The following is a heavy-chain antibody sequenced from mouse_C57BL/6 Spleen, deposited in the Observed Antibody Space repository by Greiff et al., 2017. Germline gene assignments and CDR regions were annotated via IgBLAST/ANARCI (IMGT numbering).Heavy chain of an antibody. CDR3: ARDYDYDDYAMDY. V-gene: IGHV2-9-1*01. Sequence: QVQLKESGPGLVAPSQSLSITCTVSGFSLTSYAISWVRQPPGKGLEWLGVIWTGGGTNYNSALKSRLNISKDNSKSQVFLKMNSLPTDDTAREYCARDYDYDDYAMDYWGQGTSVTVSS. J-gene: IGHJ4*01. CDR2: IWTGGGT. D-gene: IGHD2-4*01. CDR1: GFSLTSYA.